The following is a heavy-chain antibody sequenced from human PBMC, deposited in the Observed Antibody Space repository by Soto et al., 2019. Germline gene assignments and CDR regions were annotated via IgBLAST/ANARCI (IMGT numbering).Heavy chain of an antibody. D-gene: IGHD4-17*01. V-gene: IGHV4-31*03. CDR2: IYYSGST. CDR1: GGSISSGGYY. Sequence: TLSLTCTVSGGSISSGGYYWSWIRQHPGKGLEWIGYIYYSGSTYYNPSLKSRVTISVDTSKNQFSLKLSSVTAADTAVYYCARASGVIDYGDYYFDYWGQGTLVTVSS. J-gene: IGHJ4*02. CDR3: ARASGVIDYGDYYFDY.